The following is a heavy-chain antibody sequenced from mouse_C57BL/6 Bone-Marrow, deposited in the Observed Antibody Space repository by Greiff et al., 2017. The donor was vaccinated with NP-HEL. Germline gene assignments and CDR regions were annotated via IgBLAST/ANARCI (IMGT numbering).Heavy chain of an antibody. Sequence: QVQLQQPGAELVMPGASVKLSCKASGYTFTSYWMHWVKQRPGQGLEWIGEIVPSDSYTNYNQKFKGKSTLTVDKSSSTAYMQLSSLTSEDSAVYYCERSDYGSSSYYYAMDYWGQGTSVTVTS. V-gene: IGHV1-69*01. CDR3: ERSDYGSSSYYYAMDY. J-gene: IGHJ4*01. D-gene: IGHD1-1*01. CDR1: GYTFTSYW. CDR2: IVPSDSYT.